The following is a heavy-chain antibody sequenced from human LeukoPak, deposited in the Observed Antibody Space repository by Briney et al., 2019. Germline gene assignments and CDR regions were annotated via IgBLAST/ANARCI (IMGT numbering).Heavy chain of an antibody. CDR2: INHSGST. J-gene: IGHJ4*02. D-gene: IGHD3-16*02. CDR1: GFTFSSYA. Sequence: GSLRLSCAASGFTFSSYAMSWVRQPPGKGLEWIGEINHSGSTNYNPSLKSRVTISVDTSKNQFSLKLSSVTAADTAVYYCARGFFLGVWGSYRYYFDYWGQGTLVTVSS. CDR3: ARGFFLGVWGSYRYYFDY. V-gene: IGHV4-34*01.